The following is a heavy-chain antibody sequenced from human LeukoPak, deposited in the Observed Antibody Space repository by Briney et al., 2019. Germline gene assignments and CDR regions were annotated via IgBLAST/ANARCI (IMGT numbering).Heavy chain of an antibody. V-gene: IGHV3-33*06. CDR2: IWYDGSNK. J-gene: IGHJ4*02. Sequence: GGSLRLSCAASRFTFSSYGMHWVRQAPGKGLEWVAVIWYDGSNKYYADSVKGRFTISRDNSKNTLYLQMNSLRAEDTAVYYCAKDSAAAAGDYWGQGTLVTVSS. CDR1: RFTFSSYG. CDR3: AKDSAAAAGDY. D-gene: IGHD6-13*01.